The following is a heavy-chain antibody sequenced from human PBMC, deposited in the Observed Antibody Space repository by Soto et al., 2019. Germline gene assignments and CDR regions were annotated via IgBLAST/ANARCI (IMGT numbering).Heavy chain of an antibody. V-gene: IGHV3-9*01. J-gene: IGHJ6*02. CDR2: ISWNSGSI. CDR1: GVTFENYA. Sequence: GWSLRLSCAASGVTFENYAMHWVRQAPGKGLEWVSGISWNSGSIGYADSVKGRFTISRDNAKNSLYLQMNSLRAEGTALYYCAKALAAADFYYYYGMDVWGQGTTVTVSS. D-gene: IGHD6-13*01. CDR3: AKALAAADFYYYYGMDV.